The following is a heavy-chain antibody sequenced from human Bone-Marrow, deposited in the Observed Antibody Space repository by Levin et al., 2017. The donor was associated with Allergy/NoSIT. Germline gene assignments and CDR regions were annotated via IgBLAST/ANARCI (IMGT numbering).Heavy chain of an antibody. CDR2: IWYDGSNK. V-gene: IGHV3-33*01. D-gene: IGHD1-26*01. Sequence: SCAASGFTFSSYGMHWVRQAPGKGLEWVAVIWYDGSNKYYADSVKGRFTISRDNSKNTLYLQMNSLRAEDTAVYYCARDKLHSGTPTSAGFWYYYYYGMDVWGQGTTVTVSS. J-gene: IGHJ6*02. CDR3: ARDKLHSGTPTSAGFWYYYYYGMDV. CDR1: GFTFSSYG.